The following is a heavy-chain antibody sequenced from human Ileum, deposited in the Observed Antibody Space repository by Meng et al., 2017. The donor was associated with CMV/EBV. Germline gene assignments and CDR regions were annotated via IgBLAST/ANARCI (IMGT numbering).Heavy chain of an antibody. D-gene: IGHD3-10*01. CDR2: IYTSGLT. CDR1: GVSIMSYY. V-gene: IGHV4-4*07. J-gene: IGHJ5*02. Sequence: QVPLQEAGPGLLMPSASLTLTCTVSGVSIMSYYWTWIRQPAGKGPEWIGRIYTSGLTNYNPSLESRVSMSVETSRNQFSLKLSSVTAADTAVYYCAREMRGGSGSFADWFDPWGQGTLVTVSS. CDR3: AREMRGGSGSFADWFDP.